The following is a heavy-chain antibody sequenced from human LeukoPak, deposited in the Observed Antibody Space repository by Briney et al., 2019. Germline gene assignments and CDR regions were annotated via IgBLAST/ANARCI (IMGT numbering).Heavy chain of an antibody. CDR3: ARVPLMVYDNWFDP. J-gene: IGHJ5*02. CDR1: GFTFSSYG. V-gene: IGHV3-23*01. CDR2: ISGSGGST. D-gene: IGHD2-8*01. Sequence: PGGTLRLSCAASGFTFSSYGMSWVRQAPGKGLEWVSAISGSGGSTDYADSVKDRFTISRDNAKNSLYLQMNSLRAEDTALYYCARVPLMVYDNWFDPWGQGTLVTVSS.